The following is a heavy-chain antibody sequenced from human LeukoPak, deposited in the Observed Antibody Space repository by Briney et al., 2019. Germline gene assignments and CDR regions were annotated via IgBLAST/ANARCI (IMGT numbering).Heavy chain of an antibody. J-gene: IGHJ5*02. CDR3: ARGSLVYIQRNWFDP. CDR1: GWFFSGCY. V-gene: IGHV4-34*01. Sequence: SETLSLTCAVYGWFFSGCYWSWIRQPPGKGLEWIGEINHSGSTNYNPSLKSRVTISVDTSKNQFSLKLSSVAAADTAVYYCARGSLVYIQRNWFDPWGQGTLVTVSS. D-gene: IGHD2-8*01. CDR2: INHSGST.